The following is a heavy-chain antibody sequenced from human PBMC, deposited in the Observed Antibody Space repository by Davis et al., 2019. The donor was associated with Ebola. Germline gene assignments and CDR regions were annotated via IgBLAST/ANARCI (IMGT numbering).Heavy chain of an antibody. D-gene: IGHD3-3*01. CDR3: AKDKNYDFWSGYPHDAFDI. CDR2: ISGSGGST. Sequence: PGGSLRPSCAASGFTFSSYAMSGVRQAPGKGLEWVSAISGSGGSTYYADSVKGRLTISRDNSKNTLYLQMNSLRAEDTAIYYCAKDKNYDFWSGYPHDAFDIWGQGTMVTVSS. J-gene: IGHJ3*02. CDR1: GFTFSSYA. V-gene: IGHV3-23*01.